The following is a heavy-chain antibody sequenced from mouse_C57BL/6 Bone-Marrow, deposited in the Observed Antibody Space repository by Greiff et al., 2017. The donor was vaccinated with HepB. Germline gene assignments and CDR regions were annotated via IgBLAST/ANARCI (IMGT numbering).Heavy chain of an antibody. Sequence: EVNLVESGGGLVKPGGSLKLSCAASGFTFSSYAMSWVRQTPEKRLEWVATISDGGSYTYYPDNVKGRFTISRDNAKNNPYLQMSHLKSEDTAMYYCARSRPRLLWYFDVWGTGTTVTVSS. CDR3: ARSRPRLLWYFDV. J-gene: IGHJ1*03. CDR2: ISDGGSYT. CDR1: GFTFSSYA. V-gene: IGHV5-4*03. D-gene: IGHD1-1*01.